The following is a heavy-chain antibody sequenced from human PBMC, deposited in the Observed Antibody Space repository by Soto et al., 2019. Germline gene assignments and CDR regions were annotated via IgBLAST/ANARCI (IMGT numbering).Heavy chain of an antibody. CDR1: GYTFTSYG. CDR2: ISAYNGNT. CDR3: ARFPYGDYVLGWCRFDC. V-gene: IGHV1-18*01. J-gene: IGHJ4*02. D-gene: IGHD4-17*01. Sequence: QVQLVQSGAEVKKPGASVKVSCKASGYTFTSYGISWVRQAPGQGLEWMGWISAYNGNTNYVQKLQGRDTMTTDTSTSTAYMELRSLRSDDTAVYYCARFPYGDYVLGWCRFDCWGQGTLVTVSS.